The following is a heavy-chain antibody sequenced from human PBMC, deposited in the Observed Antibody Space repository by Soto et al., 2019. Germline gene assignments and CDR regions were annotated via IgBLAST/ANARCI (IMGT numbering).Heavy chain of an antibody. Sequence: QVQLVQSGDEVKKPGASVKVSCKASGYIFVNYGIAWVRQAPGQGLEWMGWLSPYTRNTHSATKVQGRLTMTTDTSTSTAYMDLGSLTSDDTAVYYCVMVDNYVTPTPQDVWGQGTTVTVSS. CDR2: LSPYTRNT. V-gene: IGHV1-18*01. J-gene: IGHJ6*02. D-gene: IGHD3-16*01. CDR3: VMVDNYVTPTPQDV. CDR1: GYIFVNYG.